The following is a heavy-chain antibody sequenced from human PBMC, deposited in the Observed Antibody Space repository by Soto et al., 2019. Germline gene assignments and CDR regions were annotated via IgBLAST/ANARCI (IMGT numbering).Heavy chain of an antibody. V-gene: IGHV4-59*08. J-gene: IGHJ4*02. CDR1: GGFISTSY. Sequence: PSETLSLTCYVSGGFISTSYWSWIRQPPGKGLEWIGYIHNSGSANYNPSLQSRGTISVDTFNNSFSLRLTSVTAADTTVYYCARHSTRALGFFDLWGQGTLVTVSS. D-gene: IGHD1-26*01. CDR3: ARHSTRALGFFDL. CDR2: IHNSGSA.